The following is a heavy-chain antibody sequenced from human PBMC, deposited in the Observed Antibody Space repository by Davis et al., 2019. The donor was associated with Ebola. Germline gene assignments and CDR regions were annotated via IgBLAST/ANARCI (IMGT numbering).Heavy chain of an antibody. V-gene: IGHV4-59*08. CDR2: IYYSGST. D-gene: IGHD3-3*01. Sequence: PSETLSLTCTVSGGSISSYYWSWIRQPPGKGLEWNGYIYYSGSTNYNPSLKSRVTISVDTSKNPFSLKLSSVTAADTAVYYCARTTYYEFWSGSTRFDPWGQGTLVTVSS. J-gene: IGHJ5*02. CDR3: ARTTYYEFWSGSTRFDP. CDR1: GGSISSYY.